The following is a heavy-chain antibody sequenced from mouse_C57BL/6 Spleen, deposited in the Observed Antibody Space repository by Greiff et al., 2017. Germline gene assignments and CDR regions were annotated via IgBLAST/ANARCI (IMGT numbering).Heavy chain of an antibody. Sequence: VQLQQSGTVLARPGASVKMSCKTSGYTFTSYWMHWVKQRPGQGLEWIGAIYPGNSDTSYNQKFKGKAKLTAVTSASTAYMELSSLTNEDSAVYYCTREAQATWDYFDYWGQGTTLTVSS. J-gene: IGHJ2*01. CDR2: IYPGNSDT. CDR3: TREAQATWDYFDY. D-gene: IGHD3-2*02. V-gene: IGHV1-5*01. CDR1: GYTFTSYW.